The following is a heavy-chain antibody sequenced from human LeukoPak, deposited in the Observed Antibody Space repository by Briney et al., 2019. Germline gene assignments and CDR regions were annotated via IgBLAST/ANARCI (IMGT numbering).Heavy chain of an antibody. J-gene: IGHJ3*02. CDR1: GLTFNRYG. D-gene: IGHD2-15*01. CDR2: IWYDGSNK. Sequence: PGGSLRLSCAASGLTFNRYGMHWVRQAPGKGLEWVAVIWYDGSNKYYADSVKGRFTISRDNSKNTLYLQMNSLRAEDTAVYYCARDPSVAWAFDIWGQGTMVTVSS. CDR3: ARDPSVAWAFDI. V-gene: IGHV3-33*01.